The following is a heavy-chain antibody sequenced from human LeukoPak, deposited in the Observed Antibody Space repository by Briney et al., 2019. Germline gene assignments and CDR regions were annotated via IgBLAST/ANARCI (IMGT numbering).Heavy chain of an antibody. J-gene: IGHJ5*02. Sequence: ASETLSLTCTVSGDSISSTSYFWGWIRQPPGKGLEWIGSIYNSGRSHYNPSLKSRVTISVDTSKNHFSLKLSSVTAADTAVYYCSREQIRGSGTYYYNLFDPWGQGTLVTVSS. CDR2: IYNSGRS. CDR1: GDSISSTSYF. D-gene: IGHD3-10*01. CDR3: SREQIRGSGTYYYNLFDP. V-gene: IGHV4-39*07.